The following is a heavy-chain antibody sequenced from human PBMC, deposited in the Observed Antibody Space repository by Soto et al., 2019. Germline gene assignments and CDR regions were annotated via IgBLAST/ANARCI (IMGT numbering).Heavy chain of an antibody. D-gene: IGHD4-17*01. Sequence: QGRVTMTRDTSTSTVYMELSSLRSEDTAVYYCARDITVPSRVSRFDYWGQGTLVTVSS. CDR3: ARDITVPSRVSRFDY. V-gene: IGHV1-46*01. J-gene: IGHJ4*02.